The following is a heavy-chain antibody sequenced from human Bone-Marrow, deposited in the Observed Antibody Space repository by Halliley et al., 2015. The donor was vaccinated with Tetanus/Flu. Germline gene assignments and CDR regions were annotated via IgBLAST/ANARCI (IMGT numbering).Heavy chain of an antibody. J-gene: IGHJ3*02. D-gene: IGHD3-22*01. CDR2: IYPGDSHT. CDR1: GYTFASFW. Sequence: QLVQSGAEVREPGESLKISCKGSGYTFASFWIGWVRQMPGKGLEWMGIIYPGDSHTRYSPSFQGQVTISADKSISTAYLQWSSLKASDPAMYYCARRPGTMMDAFDIWGQGTIVTVSS. V-gene: IGHV5-51*01. CDR3: ARRPGTMMDAFDI.